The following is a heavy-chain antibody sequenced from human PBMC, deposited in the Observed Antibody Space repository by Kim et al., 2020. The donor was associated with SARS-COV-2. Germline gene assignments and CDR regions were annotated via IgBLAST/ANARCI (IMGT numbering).Heavy chain of an antibody. CDR3: AKSLYGGYHSGWFDP. J-gene: IGHJ5*02. D-gene: IGHD4-17*01. Sequence: GGSLRLSCAASGFTFDDYAMHWVRQAPGKGLEWVSVISWNSGSIGYADSVKGRFTISRDNAKNSLYLQMNSLRAEDTALYYCAKSLYGGYHSGWFDPWGQGTLVTVSS. CDR2: ISWNSGSI. CDR1: GFTFDDYA. V-gene: IGHV3-9*01.